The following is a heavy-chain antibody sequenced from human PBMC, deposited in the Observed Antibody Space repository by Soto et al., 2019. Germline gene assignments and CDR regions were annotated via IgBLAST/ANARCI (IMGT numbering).Heavy chain of an antibody. CDR3: ARESIAAAGYNWFDP. CDR1: GVSITSGDYY. Sequence: QVQLQVSGPGMVKPSQTLSLTCTVSGVSITSGDYYWSWIRQPPGKGLEWIGFIYVGGSTDYNPSLKSRLSISVDTSKNQFSLKLTSVTAADTAVYYCARESIAAAGYNWFDPWGQGALVTVSP. CDR2: IYVGGST. J-gene: IGHJ5*02. D-gene: IGHD6-13*01. V-gene: IGHV4-30-4*01.